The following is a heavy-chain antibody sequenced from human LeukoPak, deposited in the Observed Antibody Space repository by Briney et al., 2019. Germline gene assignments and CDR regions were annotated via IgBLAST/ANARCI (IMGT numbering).Heavy chain of an antibody. D-gene: IGHD6-19*01. CDR1: GFTVSSNY. CDR3: AKAVSGWSPPFDY. Sequence: GGSLRLSCAASGFTVSSNYMSWVRQAPGKGLEWVSVIYSGGSTYYADSVKGRFTISRDNSKNTLYLQMNSLRAEDTAVYYCAKAVSGWSPPFDYWGQGTLVTVSS. CDR2: IYSGGST. J-gene: IGHJ4*02. V-gene: IGHV3-53*01.